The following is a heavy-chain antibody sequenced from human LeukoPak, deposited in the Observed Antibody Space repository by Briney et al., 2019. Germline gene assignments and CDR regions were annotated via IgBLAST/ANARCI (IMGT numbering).Heavy chain of an antibody. CDR3: AIDRMGATANT. D-gene: IGHD1-26*01. Sequence: GGVLRLSCAASGFTFSSYSMNWVRQAPGKGLEWVSSISSSSSTIYYADSVKGRFTISRDNAKKSLYLQMNSLRAEDTGVYYCAIDRMGATANTWGQGTLVTVSS. V-gene: IGHV3-48*01. J-gene: IGHJ5*02. CDR2: ISSSSSTI. CDR1: GFTFSSYS.